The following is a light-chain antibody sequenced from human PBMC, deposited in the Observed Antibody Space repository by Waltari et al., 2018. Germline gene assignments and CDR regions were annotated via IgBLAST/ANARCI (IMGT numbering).Light chain of an antibody. J-gene: IGLJ2*01. CDR2: EGN. CDR1: RSDAGSYDL. CDR3: SSNAGRGIV. V-gene: IGLV2-23*01. Sequence: QSALTQPASVSGSPGQSITVSCTGARSDAGSYDLVCRYQQHPGKAPKLIIYEGNKRPSGVSNRFSGFKSGNTASLTISGLQAEDEAEYYCSSNAGRGIVFGGGTKLTVL.